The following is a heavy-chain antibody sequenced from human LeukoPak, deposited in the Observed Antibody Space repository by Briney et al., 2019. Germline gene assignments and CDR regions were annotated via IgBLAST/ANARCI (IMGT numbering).Heavy chain of an antibody. CDR2: VNPNSGGT. V-gene: IGHV1-2*02. Sequence: ASVKVSCKASGYTFTSYYIHWVRQAPGQGLEWMGWVNPNSGGTHCAQKFQGRVTMTRDTSINTVYMALNWLTSDDTAVYYCARGQQWLEAFDYWGLGTLVTVSS. CDR3: ARGQQWLEAFDY. CDR1: GYTFTSYY. J-gene: IGHJ4*02. D-gene: IGHD6-19*01.